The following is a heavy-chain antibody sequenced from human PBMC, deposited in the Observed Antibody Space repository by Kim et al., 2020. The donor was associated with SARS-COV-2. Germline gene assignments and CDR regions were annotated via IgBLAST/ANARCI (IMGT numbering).Heavy chain of an antibody. V-gene: IGHV4-30-2*01. J-gene: IGHJ2*01. CDR2: IYHSGST. D-gene: IGHD4-17*01. Sequence: SETLSLTCAVSGGSISSGGYSWSWIRQPPGKGLEWIGYIYHSGSTYYNPSLKSRVTISVVRSKNQFSLKLSSVTAADTAVYYCARLTTVTSYWYFDLWGR. CDR3: ARLTTVTSYWYFDL. CDR1: GGSISSGGYS.